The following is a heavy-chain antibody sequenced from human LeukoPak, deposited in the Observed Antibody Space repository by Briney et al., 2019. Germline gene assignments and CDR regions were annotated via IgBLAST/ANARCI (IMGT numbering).Heavy chain of an antibody. J-gene: IGHJ4*02. CDR1: GGSISSGGYS. CDR3: ARGTYDSSGFGFDY. Sequence: PSQTLSLTCAVSGGSISSGGYSWSWIRQPPGKGLEWIGYIYHSGSTYYNPSLKSRVTISVDRSKNQFSLKLSSVTAADTAVYYCARGTYDSSGFGFDYWGQGTLVTVSS. D-gene: IGHD3-22*01. CDR2: IYHSGST. V-gene: IGHV4-30-2*01.